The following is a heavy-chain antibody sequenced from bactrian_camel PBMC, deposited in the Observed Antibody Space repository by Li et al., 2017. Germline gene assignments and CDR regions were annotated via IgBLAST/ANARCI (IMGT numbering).Heavy chain of an antibody. CDR3: AAAPRPHGDVCGLDRDYNW. Sequence: HVQLVESGGGLVLAGGSLRLSCEAPGYTYDTYCMGWFRQAPGKEREGIATIDSDGDTAYVESMKGRFTISLDFRKKAITLDMNNLKPGDSAMCYCAAAPRPHGDVCGLDRDYNWWGQGTQ. J-gene: IGHJ4*01. CDR1: GYTYDTYC. D-gene: IGHD1*01. CDR2: IDSDGDT. V-gene: IGHV3S26*01.